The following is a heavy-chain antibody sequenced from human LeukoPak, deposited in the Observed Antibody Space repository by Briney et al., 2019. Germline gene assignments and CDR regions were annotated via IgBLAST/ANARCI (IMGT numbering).Heavy chain of an antibody. CDR3: ARDRRCSSTSCPEDYYYYYMDV. CDR1: GGSISSYY. Sequence: SETLSLTCTVSGGSISSYYWSWIRQPAGKGLEWIGRIYTSGSTNYNPSLKSRVTMSVDTSKNQFSLKLSSVTAADTAVYYCARDRRCSSTSCPEDYYYYYMDVWGTGTTVTVSS. CDR2: IYTSGST. V-gene: IGHV4-4*07. J-gene: IGHJ6*03. D-gene: IGHD2-2*01.